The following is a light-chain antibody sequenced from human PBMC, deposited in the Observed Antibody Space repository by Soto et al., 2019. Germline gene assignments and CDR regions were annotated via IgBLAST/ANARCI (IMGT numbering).Light chain of an antibody. J-gene: IGKJ2*01. CDR3: QSYGSSPLT. CDR1: QSVSSSY. V-gene: IGKV3-20*01. Sequence: EIVLTQSPGTLSLSPGERATLSCRASQSVSSSYLAWYQQKPGQAPRLLIYGASSRATGIPDRFSGSGSGTDFTLTISRLEPEDFAVYYCQSYGSSPLTFGQGTKLEI. CDR2: GAS.